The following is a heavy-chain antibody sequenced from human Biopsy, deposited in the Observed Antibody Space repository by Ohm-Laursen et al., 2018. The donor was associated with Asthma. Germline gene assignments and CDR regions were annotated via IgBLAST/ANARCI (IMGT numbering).Heavy chain of an antibody. J-gene: IGHJ3*01. V-gene: IGHV1-3*04. D-gene: IGHD3-9*01. CDR1: GYNFISFA. Sequence: SVKVSCNASGYNFISFAIRWVRQAPGQRLEWMGWVNTGNGDTKYSQKFQGRVTITRDTSASTAYMELRSLRSEDTATYYCARTYYDFLTGQVKDVFGVWGQGTMVTVSS. CDR2: VNTGNGDT. CDR3: ARTYYDFLTGQVKDVFGV.